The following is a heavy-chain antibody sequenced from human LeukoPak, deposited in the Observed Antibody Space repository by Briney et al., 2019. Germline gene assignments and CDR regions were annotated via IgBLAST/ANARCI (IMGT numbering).Heavy chain of an antibody. V-gene: IGHV1-18*01. CDR2: ISAYNGNT. CDR3: ARDQGSDILTGYYLLDAFDI. J-gene: IGHJ3*02. Sequence: ASVKVSCKASGYTFTSYGISWVRQAPGQGLEWMGWISAYNGNTNYAQKLQGRVTMTTDTSTSTAYMELRSLRSDDTAVYYCARDQGSDILTGYYLLDAFDIWGQGTMVTVSS. D-gene: IGHD3-9*01. CDR1: GYTFTSYG.